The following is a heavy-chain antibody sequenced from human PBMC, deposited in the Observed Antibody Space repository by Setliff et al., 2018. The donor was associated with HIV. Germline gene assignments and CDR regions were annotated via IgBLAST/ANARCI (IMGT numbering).Heavy chain of an antibody. J-gene: IGHJ4*02. CDR2: ISSSTSYI. D-gene: IGHD3-22*01. CDR3: AREGHYFDSSGPNIDY. CDR1: GFTFSSYS. V-gene: IGHV3-21*01. Sequence: PGGSLRLSCAASGFTFSSYSMNWVRQAPGKGLEWVSSISSSTSYIYYADSVKGRFTISRDNAKNSLYLQMNSLRAEDTAVYYCAREGHYFDSSGPNIDYWGQGTLVTVSS.